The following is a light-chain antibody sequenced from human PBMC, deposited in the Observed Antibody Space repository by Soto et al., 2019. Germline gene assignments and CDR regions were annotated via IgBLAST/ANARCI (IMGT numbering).Light chain of an antibody. Sequence: QSALTQPASVSGSPGQSITISCTGTSSDVGGYNYVSWYQQHPGKAPKLMIYNVSNRPSGVSNRFSGSKSGNTASLTISGLQSEDEGHYDCSSFTSTNTVLFGGGTQRTVL. CDR2: NVS. J-gene: IGLJ2*01. CDR1: SSDVGGYNY. CDR3: SSFTSTNTVL. V-gene: IGLV2-14*01.